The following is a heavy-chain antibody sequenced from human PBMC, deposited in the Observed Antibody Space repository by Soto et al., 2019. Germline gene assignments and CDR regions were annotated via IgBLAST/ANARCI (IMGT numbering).Heavy chain of an antibody. CDR2: ISYDGSNT. CDR3: AKGEGFRRADYFEY. CDR1: GFTFSSYG. V-gene: IGHV3-30*18. Sequence: QVQLVESGGGVVQPGRSLRLSCAASGFTFSSYGMHWVRQAPGKGLEWVAVISYDGSNTYYADSVKGRFTISRDNSKNSLYLQMNSLRAEDTAVEYCAKGEGFRRADYFEYWGQRNLVTVCS. J-gene: IGHJ4*02. D-gene: IGHD6-13*01.